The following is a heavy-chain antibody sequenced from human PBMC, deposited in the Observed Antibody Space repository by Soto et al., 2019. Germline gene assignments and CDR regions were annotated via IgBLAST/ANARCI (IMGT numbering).Heavy chain of an antibody. CDR2: ITYDGSKK. CDR3: AREMTGYTPAY. J-gene: IGHJ4*02. D-gene: IGHD1-1*01. V-gene: IGHV3-30-3*01. CDR1: GFTFSNFA. Sequence: QVQLVESGGGVVQPGTSLRLSCATSGFTFSNFAMQWVRKAPGKGLEWVASITYDGSKKNYGESVRGRFTISRDDSKSTLFLQMDSLRTDDTAIYYCAREMTGYTPAYWGQGTLVTVSS.